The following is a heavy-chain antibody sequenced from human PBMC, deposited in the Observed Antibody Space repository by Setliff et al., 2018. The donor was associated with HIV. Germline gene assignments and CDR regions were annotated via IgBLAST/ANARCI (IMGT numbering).Heavy chain of an antibody. J-gene: IGHJ1*01. V-gene: IGHV1-69*10. D-gene: IGHD1-1*01. Sequence: SVKVSCKSSGGTFTSHVFSWVRQAPGQGLQWMGGIIPMRNIAKYAQQFQDRVTMTADESTTTAYMELRSLTSEDTAVYYCATGWSEDPTLLQVEYFQHWGQGTLVTVSS. CDR2: IIPMRNIA. CDR3: ATGWSEDPTLLQVEYFQH. CDR1: GGTFTSHV.